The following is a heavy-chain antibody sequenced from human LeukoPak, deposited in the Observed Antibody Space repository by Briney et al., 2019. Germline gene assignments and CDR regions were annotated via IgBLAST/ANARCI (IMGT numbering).Heavy chain of an antibody. J-gene: IGHJ4*02. Sequence: ASVKVSCKASGYTFTSYGISWVRQAPGQGLEWMGWINPNSGGTNYAQKFQGRVTMTRDTSISTAYMELSRLRSDDTAVYYCARDLFGIVVVPAAMGYWGQGTLVTVSS. CDR2: INPNSGGT. CDR3: ARDLFGIVVVPAAMGY. D-gene: IGHD2-2*01. V-gene: IGHV1-2*02. CDR1: GYTFTSYG.